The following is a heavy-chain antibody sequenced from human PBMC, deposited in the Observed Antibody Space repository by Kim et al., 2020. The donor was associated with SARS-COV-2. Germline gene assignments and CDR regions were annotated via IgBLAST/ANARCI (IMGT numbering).Heavy chain of an antibody. V-gene: IGHV1-18*01. J-gene: IGHJ6*02. D-gene: IGHD6-13*01. CDR3: ARDRNMTAAAGIYFLDWTYYYYYGMDV. Sequence: ASVKVSCKASGYTFTSYGISWVRQAPGQGLEWMGWISAYNGNTNYAQKLQGRVTMTTDTSTSTAYMELRSLRSDDTAVYYCARDRNMTAAAGIYFLDWTYYYYYGMDVWGQGTTVTVSS. CDR2: ISAYNGNT. CDR1: GYTFTSYG.